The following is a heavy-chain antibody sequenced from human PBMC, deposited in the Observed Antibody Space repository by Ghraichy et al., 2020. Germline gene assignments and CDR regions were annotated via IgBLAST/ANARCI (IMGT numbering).Heavy chain of an antibody. D-gene: IGHD2-21*02. V-gene: IGHV1-18*01. CDR1: GYTFTSYG. CDR3: ARDLGPPDCGGDCYPLGYFDL. CDR2: ISAYNGNT. J-gene: IGHJ2*01. Sequence: ALVKVSCKASGYTFTSYGISWVRQAPGQGLEWMGWISAYNGNTNYAQKLQGRVTMTTDTSTSTAYMELRSLRSDDTAVYYCARDLGPPDCGGDCYPLGYFDLWGRGTLVTVSS.